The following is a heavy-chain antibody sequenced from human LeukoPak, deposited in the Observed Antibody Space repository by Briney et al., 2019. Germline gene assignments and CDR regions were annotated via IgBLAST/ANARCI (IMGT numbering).Heavy chain of an antibody. CDR3: ARQRGPYSSISC. CDR1: GGSISTYY. J-gene: IGHJ4*02. V-gene: IGHV4-59*08. Sequence: SETLSLTCTVSGGSISTYYWNWIRQPPGKGLEWIGYISHSGSTNYNPSLKSRVTFSVDTSKNQFSLRLSSVTAADTAVYYCARQRGPYSSISCWGQGTLVTVSS. D-gene: IGHD6-13*01. CDR2: ISHSGST.